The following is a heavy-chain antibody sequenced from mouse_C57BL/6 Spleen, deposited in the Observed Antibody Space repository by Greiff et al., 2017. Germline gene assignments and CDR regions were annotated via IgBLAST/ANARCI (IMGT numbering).Heavy chain of an antibody. CDR2: IDPEDGEN. Sequence: EVQLQQSGAELVKPGASVKLSCTASGFNIKDYYMHWVKQRTEQGLEWIGRIDPEDGENKYAPKFQGKATITAATSSNTAYLQLSRLTSEDTAGYYCARGLYGMGYWGQGTSVTVSS. CDR3: ARGLYGMGY. CDR1: GFNIKDYY. V-gene: IGHV14-2*01. J-gene: IGHJ4*01.